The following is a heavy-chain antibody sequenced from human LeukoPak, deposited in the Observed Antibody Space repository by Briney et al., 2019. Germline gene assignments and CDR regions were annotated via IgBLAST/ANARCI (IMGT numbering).Heavy chain of an antibody. Sequence: ASVKVSCKASGYTFTGYYMHWVRQAPGQGLEWMGWINPNSGGTNYAQKLQGRVTMTTDTSTSTAYMELRSLRSDDTAVYYCARVVSCGGDCYSDFDYWGQGTLVTVSS. CDR1: GYTFTGYY. CDR2: INPNSGGT. CDR3: ARVVSCGGDCYSDFDY. V-gene: IGHV1-2*02. D-gene: IGHD2-21*02. J-gene: IGHJ4*02.